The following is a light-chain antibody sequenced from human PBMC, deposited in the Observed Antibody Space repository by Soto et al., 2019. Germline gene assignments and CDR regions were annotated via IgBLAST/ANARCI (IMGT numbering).Light chain of an antibody. CDR3: TSYTNRYTYV. CDR2: DVY. Sequence: QSVLTQPASVSGSPGQSITISCTGTSSDVGGYDYVGWYQQHPGKAPQLMIYDVYNRPSGVSFRFSGSKSGNTASLTISGLQTEDEADYYCTSYTNRYTYVFGTGTKLTVL. J-gene: IGLJ1*01. CDR1: SSDVGGYDY. V-gene: IGLV2-14*01.